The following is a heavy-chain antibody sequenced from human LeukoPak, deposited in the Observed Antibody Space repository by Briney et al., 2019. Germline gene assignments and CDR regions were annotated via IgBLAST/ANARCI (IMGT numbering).Heavy chain of an antibody. J-gene: IGHJ6*02. CDR3: ARVFPSGTIFGVDLSGMDV. Sequence: QSGGSLRLSCAASGFSVSSNYMSWVRQAPGKGLEWVSVIYSGGSTYYADSVKGRFTISRDNSKNTLYLQMNSLRAEDTAVYYCARVFPSGTIFGVDLSGMDVWGQGTTVTVSS. CDR1: GFSVSSNY. D-gene: IGHD3-3*01. CDR2: IYSGGST. V-gene: IGHV3-53*01.